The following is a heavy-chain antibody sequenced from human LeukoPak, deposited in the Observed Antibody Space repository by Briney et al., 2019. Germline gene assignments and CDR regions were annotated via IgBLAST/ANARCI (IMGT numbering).Heavy chain of an antibody. J-gene: IGHJ6*02. CDR1: GFTFDDYA. CDR2: ISWNSGSI. Sequence: GGSLRLSCAASGFTFDDYAMHWVRQAPGKGLEWVSGISWNSGSIGYADSVKGRFTISRDNAKNSLYLQMNSLRAEDTAVYYCARDGQHYYYYGMDVWGQGTTVTVSS. V-gene: IGHV3-9*01. CDR3: ARDGQHYYYYGMDV.